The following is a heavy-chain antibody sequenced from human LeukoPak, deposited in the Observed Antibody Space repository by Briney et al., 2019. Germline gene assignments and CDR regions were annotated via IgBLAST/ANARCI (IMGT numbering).Heavy chain of an antibody. CDR1: GFTFSSYS. V-gene: IGHV3-48*02. CDR2: ISGSSNTI. D-gene: IGHD4-17*01. J-gene: IGHJ4*02. Sequence: HPGGSLRLSCAASGFTFSSYSMNWVRQSPGKGLEWVSYISGSSNTIYYADSVKGRFTISRDNVKNSLYLQMNSLRDEDTAVYYCARAVTTVTRGGLVFDYWGQGTLVTVSS. CDR3: ARAVTTVTRGGLVFDY.